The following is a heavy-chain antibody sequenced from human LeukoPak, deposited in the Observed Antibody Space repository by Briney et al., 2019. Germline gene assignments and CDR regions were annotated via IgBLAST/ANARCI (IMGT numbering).Heavy chain of an antibody. CDR2: ISWNSGDI. CDR1: GFTFDDFA. V-gene: IGHV3-9*01. Sequence: GRSLRLSCAASGFTFDDFALHWVRQAPGKGLEWVSGISWNSGDIGYADSVKGRFTISRDNAKNSLYLQMNSLRAEDTALYYCAKLYGYSYGHVDFWGQGTLVTVSS. D-gene: IGHD5-18*01. J-gene: IGHJ4*02. CDR3: AKLYGYSYGHVDF.